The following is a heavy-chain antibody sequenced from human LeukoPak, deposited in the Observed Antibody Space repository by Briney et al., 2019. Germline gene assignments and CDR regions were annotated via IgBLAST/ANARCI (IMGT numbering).Heavy chain of an antibody. CDR3: ARDVGNYYGSWSHLDAFDI. J-gene: IGHJ3*02. V-gene: IGHV4-39*02. CDR1: GGSIRSTTYY. D-gene: IGHD3-10*01. CDR2: ISDRGRT. Sequence: SETLSLACTVSGGSIRSTTYYWGGIRQPPGKGVEWIGDISDRGRTYNNPSLKSRVTISVDTSRNQFFLKMSSVTAADTAVYYCARDVGNYYGSWSHLDAFDIWGQGTMVTVSS.